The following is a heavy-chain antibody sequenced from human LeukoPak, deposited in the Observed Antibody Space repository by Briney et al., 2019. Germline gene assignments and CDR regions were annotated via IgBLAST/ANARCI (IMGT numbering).Heavy chain of an antibody. CDR3: ARGQFPYYYDSSGYYYDY. CDR2: IKQDGSEK. V-gene: IGHV3-7*01. Sequence: PGGSLRLSCAASGFTFSSYWMSWVRQAPGKGLEWVANIKQDGSEKYYVDSVKGRFTISRDNAKNSLYLQMNSLRAEDTAVYYCARGQFPYYYDSSGYYYDYWGQGTLVTVSS. D-gene: IGHD3-22*01. J-gene: IGHJ4*02. CDR1: GFTFSSYW.